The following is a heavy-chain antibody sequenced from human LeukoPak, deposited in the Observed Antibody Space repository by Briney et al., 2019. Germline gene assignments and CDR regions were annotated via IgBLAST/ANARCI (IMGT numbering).Heavy chain of an antibody. CDR3: ARGMAVAYDYNWFDP. V-gene: IGHV4-39*07. J-gene: IGHJ5*02. CDR2: IYYSGST. D-gene: IGHD5-12*01. CDR1: GGSISSGSYY. Sequence: SETLSLTCTVSGGSISSGSYYWGWIRQPPGKGLEWIGSIYYSGSTYYNPSLKSRVTISVDTSKNQFSLKLSSVTAADTAVYFCARGMAVAYDYNWFDPWGQGTLVTVSS.